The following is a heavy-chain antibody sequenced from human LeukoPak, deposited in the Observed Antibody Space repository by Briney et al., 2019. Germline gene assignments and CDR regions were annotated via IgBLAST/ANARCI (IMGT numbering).Heavy chain of an antibody. CDR2: ISSSSNYI. D-gene: IGHD2-2*01. CDR3: ARRYCSSTSCYDDY. Sequence: GGSLRLSCAASGFTFSSYNMNWVRQAPGKGLEWVSSISSSSNYIYYADSVKGRFTVSRDNAKNSLYLQMNSLRAEDTAVYYCARRYCSSTSCYDDYWGQGTLVTVSS. V-gene: IGHV3-21*01. J-gene: IGHJ4*02. CDR1: GFTFSSYN.